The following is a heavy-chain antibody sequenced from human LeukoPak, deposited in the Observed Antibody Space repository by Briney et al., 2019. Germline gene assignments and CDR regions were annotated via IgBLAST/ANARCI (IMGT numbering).Heavy chain of an antibody. Sequence: GGSLRLSCAASGFTFSDYYMSWIRQAPGKGLEWVSYISSSGSTIYYADSVKGRFTISRDNAKNSLYLQMNSLRAEDTAVYYCAREGKAIAARLSFYYYMDVWGKGTTVTVSS. V-gene: IGHV3-11*04. J-gene: IGHJ6*03. D-gene: IGHD6-6*01. CDR1: GFTFSDYY. CDR2: ISSSGSTI. CDR3: AREGKAIAARLSFYYYMDV.